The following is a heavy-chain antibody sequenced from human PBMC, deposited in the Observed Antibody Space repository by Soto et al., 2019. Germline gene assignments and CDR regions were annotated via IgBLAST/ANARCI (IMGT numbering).Heavy chain of an antibody. Sequence: ASVKVSCKASGYTFTNYGISWVRQAPGQGLEWMGWISAYNGNTKYAQKLQGRVTMTTDTSTSTAYMELSSLTSEDTAVYYCTRAPLGIIVAPDFWGQGTLVTVSS. CDR2: ISAYNGNT. CDR1: GYTFTNYG. J-gene: IGHJ4*02. V-gene: IGHV1-18*01. D-gene: IGHD2-21*01. CDR3: TRAPLGIIVAPDF.